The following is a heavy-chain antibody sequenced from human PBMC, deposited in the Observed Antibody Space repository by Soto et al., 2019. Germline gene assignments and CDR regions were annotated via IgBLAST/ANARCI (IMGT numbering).Heavy chain of an antibody. CDR2: IYSSGNT. Sequence: QLQLQESGPGLVKPSETLSLTCAVSGDSISSSSYYWGWIRQPPGKGLEWIGSIYSSGNTYYNPSLNSRVTISVDTSRNQFSLKLTSVTAADTAFYYCVPRGPNFYYYGVDVWGQGTTVTVSS. V-gene: IGHV4-39*01. D-gene: IGHD2-2*01. CDR3: VPRGPNFYYYGVDV. J-gene: IGHJ6*02. CDR1: GDSISSSSYY.